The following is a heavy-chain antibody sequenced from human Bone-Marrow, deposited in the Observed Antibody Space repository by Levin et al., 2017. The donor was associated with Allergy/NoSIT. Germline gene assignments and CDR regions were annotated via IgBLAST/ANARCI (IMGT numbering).Heavy chain of an antibody. J-gene: IGHJ1*01. V-gene: IGHV3-33*01. Sequence: LSLTCAASGFTFSSYGMHWVRQAPGKGLEWVAVIWYDGSNKYYADSVKGRFTISRDNSKNTLYLQMNSLRAEDTAVYYCARSSSSWYGYFQHWGQGTLVTVSS. D-gene: IGHD6-13*01. CDR3: ARSSSSWYGYFQH. CDR2: IWYDGSNK. CDR1: GFTFSSYG.